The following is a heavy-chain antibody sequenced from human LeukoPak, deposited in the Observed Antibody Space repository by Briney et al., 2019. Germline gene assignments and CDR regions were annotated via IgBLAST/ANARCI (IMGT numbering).Heavy chain of an antibody. CDR1: GYTFTTFG. Sequence: GASVKVSCKASGYTFTTFGLSWVRQAPGQGLEWMGWISVYNGNTDYAQKFQDRVTMTADTSTSTAYMELRSLRSDDTAVYYCARDYQPVTTWFDPWGQGTLVTVSS. D-gene: IGHD4-11*01. CDR3: ARDYQPVTTWFDP. J-gene: IGHJ5*02. V-gene: IGHV1-18*01. CDR2: ISVYNGNT.